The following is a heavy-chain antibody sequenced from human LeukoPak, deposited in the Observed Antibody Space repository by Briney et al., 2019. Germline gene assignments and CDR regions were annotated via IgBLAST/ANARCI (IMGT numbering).Heavy chain of an antibody. V-gene: IGHV4-59*08. CDR2: IYYSGST. CDR1: GGSISSYY. J-gene: IGHJ4*02. D-gene: IGHD6-19*01. CDR3: AGAVAGTYFDY. Sequence: SETLSLTCTVSGGSISSYYWSWIRQPPGKGLEWIGYIYYSGSTNYNPSLKSRVTISVDTSKNQFSLKLSSVTAADTAVYYRAGAVAGTYFDYWGQGTLVTVSS.